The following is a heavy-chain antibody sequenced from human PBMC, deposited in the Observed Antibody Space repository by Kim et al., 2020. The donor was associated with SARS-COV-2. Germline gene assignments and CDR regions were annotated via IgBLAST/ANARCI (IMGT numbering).Heavy chain of an antibody. J-gene: IGHJ4*02. CDR2: IYYSGST. V-gene: IGHV4-39*01. Sequence: SETLSLTCTVSGGSISCISYYWGWIRMPPVTGLEWLGRIYYSGSTYYNQSLQSRVTISVDTSKNQSSLKLSPVTAADTAVYYCARLKGTSITMFGVVIMGYYFANWGQGTLVTISS. CDR1: GGSISCISYY. D-gene: IGHD3-3*01. CDR3: ARLKGTSITMFGVVIMGYYFAN.